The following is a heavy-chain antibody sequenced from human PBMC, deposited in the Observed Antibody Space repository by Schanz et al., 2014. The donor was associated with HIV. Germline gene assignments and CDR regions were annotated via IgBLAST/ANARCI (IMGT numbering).Heavy chain of an antibody. CDR2: IWYDGSKK. CDR3: ARDQVKRGYSDGYYYGMDV. D-gene: IGHD5-18*01. J-gene: IGHJ6*02. CDR1: GITFSTSG. V-gene: IGHV3-33*01. Sequence: QVQLVESGGGVVQPGRSLGLSCAASGITFSTSGMHWVRQAPGKGLEWVAVIWYDGSKKYYADSVKGRFTISRDNSKNTLYLQMNSLRDEDTAMYYCARDQVKRGYSDGYYYGMDVWGQGTTVTVS.